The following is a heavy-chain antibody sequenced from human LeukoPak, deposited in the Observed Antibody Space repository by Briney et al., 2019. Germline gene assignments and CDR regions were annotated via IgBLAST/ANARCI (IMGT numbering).Heavy chain of an antibody. V-gene: IGHV3-74*01. CDR1: GXTFSNYW. Sequence: PGGSLRLSCAASGXTFSNYWMHWVRQAPGKGLVWVSRIDSDGKSTNYADSVKGRFTISRDNAKNTLYLQMNSLRVEDTAAYYCVRDKEVVTGIGWFDPWGQGTLVTVSS. CDR3: VRDKEVVTGIGWFDP. D-gene: IGHD2-21*02. J-gene: IGHJ5*02. CDR2: IDSDGKST.